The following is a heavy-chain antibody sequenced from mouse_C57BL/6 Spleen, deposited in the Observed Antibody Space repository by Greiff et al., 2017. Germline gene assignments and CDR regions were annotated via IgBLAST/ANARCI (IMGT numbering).Heavy chain of an antibody. Sequence: VQLKESGAELVRPGASVKLSCKASGYTFTDYYINWVKQRPGQGLEWIARIYPGSGNTYYNEKFKGKATLTAEKSSSTAYMQLSSLTSEDSAVYFCARRYYGNYEGFDYWGQGTTLTVSS. CDR2: IYPGSGNT. V-gene: IGHV1-76*01. D-gene: IGHD2-1*01. CDR1: GYTFTDYY. CDR3: ARRYYGNYEGFDY. J-gene: IGHJ2*01.